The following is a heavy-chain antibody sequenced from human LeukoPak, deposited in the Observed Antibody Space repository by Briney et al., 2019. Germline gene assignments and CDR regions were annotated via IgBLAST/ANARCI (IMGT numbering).Heavy chain of an antibody. CDR3: ARDQHYATDY. J-gene: IGHJ4*02. CDR2: VSSSGAHT. D-gene: IGHD2-2*01. V-gene: IGHV1-46*03. CDR1: RYMFTSYN. Sequence: ASVKVSCKASRYMFTSYNMQWVRQAPGQGLEWMGMVSSSGAHTKYAQKFRGRVTMTSDTSTSTVYMELSSLISDDTAVYYCARDQHYATDYWGQGTLVTVCS.